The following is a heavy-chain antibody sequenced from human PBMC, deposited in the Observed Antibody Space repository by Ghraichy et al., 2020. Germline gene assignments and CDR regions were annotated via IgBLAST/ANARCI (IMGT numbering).Heavy chain of an antibody. V-gene: IGHV4-30-4*07. CDR1: DDSIRSGGYS. CDR3: VRSLFPGSGNRNAFYI. D-gene: IGHD3-10*01. Sequence: SETLSLTCGVSDDSIRSGGYSWNWIRHPPGMGLEWIGNIYSSGSTYFHPSLKSRLAISVDTSKNHFSLRLDSVTAADTGVYYCVRSLFPGSGNRNAFYIWSQGTMVTVSS. CDR2: IYSSGST. J-gene: IGHJ3*02.